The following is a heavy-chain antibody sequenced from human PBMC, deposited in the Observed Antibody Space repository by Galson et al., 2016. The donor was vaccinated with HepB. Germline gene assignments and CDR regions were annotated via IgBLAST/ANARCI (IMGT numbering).Heavy chain of an antibody. CDR1: GFTFSTYS. V-gene: IGHV3-21*01. D-gene: IGHD2-8*02. Sequence: SLRLSCAASGFTFSTYSMNWVRLAPGKGLEWVSSIDSTSRYIYYADSVRGRFTISRDNSKSTLSLQMNSLRAEDTAIYYCARESGGFDMWGQGTMVIVSS. CDR2: IDSTSRYI. CDR3: ARESGGFDM. J-gene: IGHJ3*02.